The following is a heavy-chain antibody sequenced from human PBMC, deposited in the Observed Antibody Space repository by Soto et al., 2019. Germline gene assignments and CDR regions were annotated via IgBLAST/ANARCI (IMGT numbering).Heavy chain of an antibody. CDR2: MNPNSGNT. V-gene: IGHV1-8*01. Sequence: GASVKVSCKASGYTFTSYDINWVRQATGQGLEWMGWMNPNSGNTGYAQKFQGRVTMTRNTSISTAYMELSSLRSEDTAVYYCARGQGDYSNFGYYYYYMDVWGKGTTVTVSS. J-gene: IGHJ6*03. CDR3: ARGQGDYSNFGYYYYYMDV. D-gene: IGHD4-4*01. CDR1: GYTFTSYD.